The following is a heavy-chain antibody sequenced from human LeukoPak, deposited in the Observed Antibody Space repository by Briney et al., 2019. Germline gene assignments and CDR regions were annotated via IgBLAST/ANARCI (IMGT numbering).Heavy chain of an antibody. D-gene: IGHD2-8*01. V-gene: IGHV1-69*05. CDR1: GGTFSSYA. CDR3: ARDRAYCTNGVCYTGLDY. J-gene: IGHJ4*02. CDR2: IIPIFGTA. Sequence: SVKVSCKASGGTFSSYAISWVRQAPGQGLEWMGGIIPIFGTANYAQKFQGRVTITTDESTSTAYMELSSLRSEDTAVYYCARDRAYCTNGVCYTGLDYWGQGTLVTVSS.